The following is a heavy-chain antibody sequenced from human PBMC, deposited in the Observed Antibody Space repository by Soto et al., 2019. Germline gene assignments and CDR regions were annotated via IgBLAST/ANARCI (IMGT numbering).Heavy chain of an antibody. D-gene: IGHD5-12*01. Sequence: SETLSLTCAVYGGSVRGSYWSWIRQPPGKGLEWIGEINDSGSTKYNPSLKSRVTISVDTSKNQFSLSLSSVTAADTAVYFCAAGGGLPRYYWGQGTLVTVSS. CDR3: AAGGGLPRYY. CDR2: INDSGST. J-gene: IGHJ4*02. V-gene: IGHV4-34*01. CDR1: GGSVRGSY.